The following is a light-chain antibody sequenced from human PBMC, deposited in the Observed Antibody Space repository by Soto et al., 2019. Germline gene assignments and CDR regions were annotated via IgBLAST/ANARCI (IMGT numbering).Light chain of an antibody. CDR2: EVS. CDR1: SSDVGGYTY. V-gene: IGLV2-14*01. Sequence: QSVLTQPASVSGSPGQSITISCTGISSDVGGYTYVSWYQQHPGRAPKLMIYEVSNRPSGVSNRFSGSKSGNTASLTISGLQTEDEADYYCSSYTTRNTVLFGGGTKLTVL. J-gene: IGLJ2*01. CDR3: SSYTTRNTVL.